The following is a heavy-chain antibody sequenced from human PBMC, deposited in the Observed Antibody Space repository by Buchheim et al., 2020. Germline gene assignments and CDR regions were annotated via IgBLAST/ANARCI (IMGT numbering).Heavy chain of an antibody. CDR2: RYYSGNT. CDR3: ARWRARASESDGMDV. Sequence: QVQLQESGPGLVKPSQTLSLTCTVSVGSVNSDESYWTCIPQHPGKGLEWIGYRYYSGNTYYNPSLKSRIFISLDTSTTTFSLKLSSVTVEDTAVYYCARWRARASESDGMDVWGQGTT. J-gene: IGHJ6*02. CDR1: VGSVNSDESY. D-gene: IGHD3-10*01. V-gene: IGHV4-31*03.